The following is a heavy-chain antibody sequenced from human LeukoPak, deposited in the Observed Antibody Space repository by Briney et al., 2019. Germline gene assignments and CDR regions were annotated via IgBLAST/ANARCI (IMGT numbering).Heavy chain of an antibody. Sequence: ASVKVSCKASGGTFSSYAISWVRQAPGQGLEWMGGIIPIFGTANYAQKFQGRVTITTDESTSTAYMELSSLRSEDTAVYYCARLKHSGYDDDYGDPNWFDPWGQGTLVTVSS. D-gene: IGHD4-17*01. CDR3: ARLKHSGYDDDYGDPNWFDP. CDR2: IIPIFGTA. CDR1: GGTFSSYA. J-gene: IGHJ5*02. V-gene: IGHV1-69*05.